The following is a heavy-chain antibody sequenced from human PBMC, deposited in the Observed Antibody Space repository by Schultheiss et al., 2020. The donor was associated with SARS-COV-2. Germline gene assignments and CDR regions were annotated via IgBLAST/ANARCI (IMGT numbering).Heavy chain of an antibody. CDR3: AREPYCGGDCNSRYYFDH. CDR1: GFTFSNYG. CDR2: ISDDGTYT. D-gene: IGHD2-21*02. V-gene: IGHV3-30*03. J-gene: IGHJ4*02. Sequence: GGSLRLSCVGSGFTFSNYGIHWVRQAPGKGLEWVAVISDDGTYTYYADSMKGRFTISRDNSKNTLYLQMTSLRVDDTAVYYCAREPYCGGDCNSRYYFDHWGEGTLVTVSS.